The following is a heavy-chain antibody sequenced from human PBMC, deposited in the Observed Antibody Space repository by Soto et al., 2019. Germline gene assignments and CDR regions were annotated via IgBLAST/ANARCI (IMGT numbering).Heavy chain of an antibody. V-gene: IGHV3-23*01. CDR3: AKATATGGGAFEI. D-gene: IGHD2-8*02. CDR1: GFICSSYD. CDR2: ILVGGST. J-gene: IGHJ3*02. Sequence: EVQMLESGGGLAQPGGSLRLSCAVSGFICSSYDMSWVRQAPGKGLEWVSTILVGGSTHYEDSVKGRFTISSDTSKNTVYLQMYSLTAGDTAFYYCAKATATGGGAFEIYGQGTMVTVSS.